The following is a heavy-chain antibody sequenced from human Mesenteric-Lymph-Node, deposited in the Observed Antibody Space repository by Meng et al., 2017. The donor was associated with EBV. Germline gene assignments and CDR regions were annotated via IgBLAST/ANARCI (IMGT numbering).Heavy chain of an antibody. CDR1: CGSVSRAGYY. D-gene: IGHD5-18*01. Sequence: QVELQESGPVLVKPSQTLSLTCAVSCGSVSRAGYYWNWIRQPPGKGLEWIGYMYYSGSIYYNPSLKSRVTISVDTSKNQFSLKLSSVTAADTAVYYCASRGYSDGWTFDSWGQGTLVTVSS. CDR3: ASRGYSDGWTFDS. V-gene: IGHV4-30-4*01. J-gene: IGHJ4*02. CDR2: MYYSGSI.